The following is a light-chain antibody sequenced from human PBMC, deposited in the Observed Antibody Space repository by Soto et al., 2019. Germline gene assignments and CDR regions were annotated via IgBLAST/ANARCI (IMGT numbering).Light chain of an antibody. J-gene: IGLJ3*02. CDR2: RTD. V-gene: IGLV1-47*01. CDR3: AAWDNSLRWV. CDR1: SSNIGSNF. Sequence: QSLLSQPPSASGAPGQRVTISCSGSSSNIGSNFVYWYQQLPGTAPKLLIYRTDQRPSGVPDRFSGSKPGASASLVISGLRSEDEADYYCAAWDNSLRWVFGGGTKLTVL.